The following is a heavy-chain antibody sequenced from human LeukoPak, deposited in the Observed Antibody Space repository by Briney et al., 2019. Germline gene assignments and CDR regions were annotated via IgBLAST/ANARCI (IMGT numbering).Heavy chain of an antibody. J-gene: IGHJ4*02. D-gene: IGHD3-10*01. Sequence: WIRQPPGKGLEWVGRIKSKTDGGTTDYAAPVKGRFTISRDDSKNTLYLQMNSLKTEDTAVYYCTTAPMVRGVMAGDYWGQGTLVTVSS. V-gene: IGHV3-15*01. CDR2: IKSKTDGGTT. CDR3: TTAPMVRGVMAGDY.